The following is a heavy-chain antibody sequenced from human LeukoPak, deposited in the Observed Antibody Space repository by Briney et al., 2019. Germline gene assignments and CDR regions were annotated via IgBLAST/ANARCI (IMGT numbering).Heavy chain of an antibody. D-gene: IGHD6-13*01. CDR2: IYYSGST. Sequence: PSETLSLTCTVSGGSISSYYWSWIRQPPRKGLEWIGYIYYSGSTNYNPSLKSRVTISVDTSKNQFSLKLSSVTAADTAVYYCARRSSSFDYWGRGTLVTVSS. CDR3: ARRSSSFDY. J-gene: IGHJ4*02. V-gene: IGHV4-59*01. CDR1: GGSISSYY.